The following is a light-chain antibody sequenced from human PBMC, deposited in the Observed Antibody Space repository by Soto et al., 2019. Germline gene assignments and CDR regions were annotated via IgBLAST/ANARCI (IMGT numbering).Light chain of an antibody. Sequence: PPGTLSLSPGERATLSCRASQSVSNNYLAWYQQKPGQAPRLLIYDASNRATGIPARFSGSGSGTDFTLTISSLEPEDFAVYYCQQRSNWPPTLTFGGGTKVDIK. CDR1: QSVSNNY. V-gene: IGKV3-11*01. CDR2: DAS. J-gene: IGKJ4*01. CDR3: QQRSNWPPTLT.